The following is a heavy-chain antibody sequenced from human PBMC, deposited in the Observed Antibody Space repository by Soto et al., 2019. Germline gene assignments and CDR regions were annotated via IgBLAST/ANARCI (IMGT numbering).Heavy chain of an antibody. D-gene: IGHD6-13*01. Sequence: EVQLLESGGGLVQPGGSLRLSCAASGFTFSSYAMSWVRQAPGKGLEWVSAISGSGGSTYYADSVKGRFTISRDNSKNTLYLQMNSLGAEDTAVYYCAKDLGIAGGRGSKPIDYWGQGTLVTVSS. V-gene: IGHV3-23*01. J-gene: IGHJ4*02. CDR3: AKDLGIAGGRGSKPIDY. CDR1: GFTFSSYA. CDR2: ISGSGGST.